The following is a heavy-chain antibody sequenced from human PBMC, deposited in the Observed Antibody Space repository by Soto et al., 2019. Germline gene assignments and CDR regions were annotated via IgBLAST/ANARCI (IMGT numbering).Heavy chain of an antibody. CDR2: IYPGDSDT. CDR3: ARLPAVDYYGMDV. Sequence: GESLKISCKGSGYSFTSYWIGWVRQMPGKGLEWMGIIYPGDSDTRYSPSFQGQVTISADKSISTAYLQWSSLKASDTAMYYWARLPAVDYYGMDVWGQGTTVTVSS. J-gene: IGHJ6*02. D-gene: IGHD2-2*01. V-gene: IGHV5-51*01. CDR1: GYSFTSYW.